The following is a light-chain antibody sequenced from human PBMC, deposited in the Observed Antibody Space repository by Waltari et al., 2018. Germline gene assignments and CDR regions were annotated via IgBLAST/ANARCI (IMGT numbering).Light chain of an antibody. Sequence: EIVLTQSPGTLSLSPGERATLACRASQSVSSNYLAWYQQKADQAPRLVIYGASSRATGIPDRFSGSGSGTDFTLTISRLEPEDFAVYYCQQYGSSPSFGQGTRLEIK. CDR3: QQYGSSPS. J-gene: IGKJ5*01. V-gene: IGKV3-20*01. CDR1: QSVSSNY. CDR2: GAS.